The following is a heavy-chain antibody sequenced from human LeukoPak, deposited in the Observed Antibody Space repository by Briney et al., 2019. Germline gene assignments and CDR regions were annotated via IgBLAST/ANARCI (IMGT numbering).Heavy chain of an antibody. CDR2: IYYSGST. CDR1: GGSIRSSDS. J-gene: IGHJ4*02. D-gene: IGHD3-16*01. CDR3: ARGSNYDTLGYHFEY. Sequence: PSKTLSLTCADFGGSIRSSDSWTWIRQHPGKGLEWIATIYYSGSTENNPSLKSRVTISVDTSKNQVSLKLSSVTAADTAVYYCARGSNYDTLGYHFEYWGQGTLVTVSS. V-gene: IGHV4-31*11.